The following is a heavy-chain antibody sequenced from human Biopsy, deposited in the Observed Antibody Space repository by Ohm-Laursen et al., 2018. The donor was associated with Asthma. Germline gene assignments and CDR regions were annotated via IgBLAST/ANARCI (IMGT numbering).Heavy chain of an antibody. V-gene: IGHV1-69*13. CDR1: GDSFSNYA. CDR3: ARGYSGSDRVVYYYSGLEV. D-gene: IGHD5-12*01. J-gene: IGHJ6*02. Sequence: SVKVSCKASGDSFSNYAISWVRQAPGQGLEWMGGLIPVLGTPDHAQMFEGRVTITADESMSTAYMELSSLSSEDTAVYYCARGYSGSDRVVYYYSGLEVWGQGTTVTVSS. CDR2: LIPVLGTP.